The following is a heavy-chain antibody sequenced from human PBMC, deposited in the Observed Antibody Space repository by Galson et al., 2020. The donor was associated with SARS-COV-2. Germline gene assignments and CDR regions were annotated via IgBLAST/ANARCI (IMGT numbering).Heavy chain of an antibody. D-gene: IGHD3-10*01. V-gene: IGHV1-18*01. Sequence: ASVTVSCKASGYTFTSYGISWVRQAPGQGLEWMGWISAYNGNTNYAQKLQGRVTMTTDTSTSTAYMELRSLRSDDTAVYYCARVPLWFGELSDNWFDPWGQGTLVTVSS. CDR3: ARVPLWFGELSDNWFDP. CDR1: GYTFTSYG. J-gene: IGHJ5*02. CDR2: ISAYNGNT.